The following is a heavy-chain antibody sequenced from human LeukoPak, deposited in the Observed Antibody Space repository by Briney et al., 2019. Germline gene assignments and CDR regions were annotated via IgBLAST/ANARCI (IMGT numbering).Heavy chain of an antibody. V-gene: IGHV3-7*01. Sequence: GGSLRLTCAASEFTFSSYWMSWVRQAPGKGLEWVANIKQDGGEKYYLDSVKGRFTVSRDNAKNSLYLQMNSLRAEDTAVYYCARVGARQILEYWGQGTLVTVSS. J-gene: IGHJ4*02. CDR3: ARVGARQILEY. D-gene: IGHD4-17*01. CDR1: EFTFSSYW. CDR2: IKQDGGEK.